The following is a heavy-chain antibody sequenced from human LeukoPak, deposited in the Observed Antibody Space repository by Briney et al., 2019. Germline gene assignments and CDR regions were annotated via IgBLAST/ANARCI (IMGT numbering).Heavy chain of an antibody. D-gene: IGHD3-22*01. Sequence: GGSLRLSCAASGFTFSSYSMNWVRQAPGKGLEWVSSISSSSSYIYYADSVKGRFTISRDNAKNSLYLQMNSLRAEDTAVYYCARDHHRRLYDSQARDTFDIWGQGTLVTVSS. V-gene: IGHV3-21*01. CDR3: ARDHHRRLYDSQARDTFDI. CDR1: GFTFSSYS. J-gene: IGHJ3*02. CDR2: ISSSSSYI.